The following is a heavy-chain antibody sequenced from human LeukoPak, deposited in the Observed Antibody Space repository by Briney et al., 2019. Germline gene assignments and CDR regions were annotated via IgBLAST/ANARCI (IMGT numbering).Heavy chain of an antibody. J-gene: IGHJ4*02. V-gene: IGHV4-34*01. CDR3: ARGLRRGYSYGPGSY. Sequence: SETLSLTCAVYGGSFSGYYWSWIRQPPGKGLEWIGEINHSGSTNYNPSLKSRVTISVDTSKNQFSLKLSSVTAADRAVYYCARGLRRGYSYGPGSYWGQGTLVTVSS. CDR1: GGSFSGYY. CDR2: INHSGST. D-gene: IGHD5-18*01.